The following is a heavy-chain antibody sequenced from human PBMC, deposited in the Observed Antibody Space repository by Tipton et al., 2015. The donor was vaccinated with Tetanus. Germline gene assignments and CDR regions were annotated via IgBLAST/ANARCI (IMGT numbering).Heavy chain of an antibody. V-gene: IGHV5-51*01. CDR2: INPTDYQT. CDR3: ARRRSAILSGSYHWYFDI. CDR1: GYSFASFW. Sequence: VQLVQSGPEVKKPGESLKISCKGSGYSFASFWVGWVRQMPGKGLEWMGVINPTDYQTSYNPSFEGQVTISADRSINTAYLQWSSLQTSDTAMYFCARRRSAILSGSYHWYFDIWGRGTLVTVSS. J-gene: IGHJ2*01. D-gene: IGHD3-9*01.